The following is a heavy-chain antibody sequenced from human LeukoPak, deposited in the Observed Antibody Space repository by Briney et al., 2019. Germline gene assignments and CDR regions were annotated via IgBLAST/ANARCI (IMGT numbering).Heavy chain of an antibody. Sequence: GGSLRLSCAASGFTFSSYGMNWVRQAPGKGLEWVSSISGTSAYIYYADSVRGRFTISRDNAKNSLYLQMNSLRAEDTAVYFCARKLTGSFDIWGQGTMVTVPS. CDR2: ISGTSAYI. J-gene: IGHJ3*02. V-gene: IGHV3-21*01. CDR3: ARKLTGSFDI. D-gene: IGHD7-27*01. CDR1: GFTFSSYG.